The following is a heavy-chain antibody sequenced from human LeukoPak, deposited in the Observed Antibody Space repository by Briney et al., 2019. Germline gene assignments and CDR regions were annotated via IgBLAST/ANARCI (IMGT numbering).Heavy chain of an antibody. Sequence: SETLSLTCTVSGGSISSYYWSWIRQPPGKGLEWIGYIYYSGNTNYNPSLKSRVTISVDTSKNQFSLKLSSVTAADTAVYYCARRDGYNLPFDYWGQGTLVTVSS. CDR1: GGSISSYY. CDR2: IYYSGNT. CDR3: ARRDGYNLPFDY. D-gene: IGHD5-24*01. J-gene: IGHJ4*02. V-gene: IGHV4-59*01.